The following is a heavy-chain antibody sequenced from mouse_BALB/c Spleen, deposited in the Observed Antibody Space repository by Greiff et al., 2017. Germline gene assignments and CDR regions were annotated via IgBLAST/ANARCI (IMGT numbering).Heavy chain of an antibody. D-gene: IGHD2-14*01. CDR3: ASGVGYDDAWFAY. V-gene: IGHV3-6*02. Sequence: EVKLLESGPGLVKPSQSLSLTCSVTGYSITSGYYWNWIRQFPGNKLEWMGYISYDGSNNYNPSLKNRISITRDTSKNQFFLKLNSVTTEDTATYYCASGVGYDDAWFAYWGQGTLVTVSA. CDR2: ISYDGSN. J-gene: IGHJ3*01. CDR1: GYSITSGYY.